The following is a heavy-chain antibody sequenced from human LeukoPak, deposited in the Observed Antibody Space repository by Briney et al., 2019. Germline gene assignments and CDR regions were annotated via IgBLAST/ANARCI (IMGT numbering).Heavy chain of an antibody. Sequence: GGSLRLSCAPSGFTFSHYWMTWVRQAPGKGLEWVANMNQDGSEKYYVDSVKGRFTISRDNANNSLYLQMNGLRAEDTAVYYCARDSRRSFDYWGQGTLVTVSS. CDR2: MNQDGSEK. CDR1: GFTFSHYW. CDR3: ARDSRRSFDY. J-gene: IGHJ4*02. D-gene: IGHD1-14*01. V-gene: IGHV3-7*01.